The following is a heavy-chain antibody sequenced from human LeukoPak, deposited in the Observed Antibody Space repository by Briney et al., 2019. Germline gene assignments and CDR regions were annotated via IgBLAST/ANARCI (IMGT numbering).Heavy chain of an antibody. D-gene: IGHD6-19*01. CDR1: GYTFTGYY. Sequence: ASVKVSCKASGYTFTGYYMHWVRQAPGQGLEWMGWINPSGGSTSYAQKFQGRVTMTRDMSTSTVYMELSSLRSEDTAVYYCARVSVAGTFFNWFDPWGQGTLVTVSS. V-gene: IGHV1-46*01. CDR2: INPSGGST. CDR3: ARVSVAGTFFNWFDP. J-gene: IGHJ5*02.